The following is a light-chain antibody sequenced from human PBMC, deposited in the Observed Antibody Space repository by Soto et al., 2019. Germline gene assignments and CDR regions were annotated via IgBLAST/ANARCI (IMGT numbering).Light chain of an antibody. CDR1: QGISSY. CDR2: AAS. CDR3: QQLNSYPFLT. J-gene: IGKJ4*01. Sequence: DIQLTQSPSFLSASVGDRVTITCRASQGISSYLAWYQQKPGKAPKLLIYAASTLQSGVPSRFSGSGSGTEFTITISSLQPEDFATSYCQQLNSYPFLTFGGGTKVEIK. V-gene: IGKV1-9*01.